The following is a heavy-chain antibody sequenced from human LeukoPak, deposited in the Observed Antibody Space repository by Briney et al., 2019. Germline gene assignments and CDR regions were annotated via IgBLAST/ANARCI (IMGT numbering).Heavy chain of an antibody. D-gene: IGHD2-2*01. CDR2: IRSKAYGGTT. J-gene: IGHJ6*02. CDR1: GFTFGDYA. CDR3: TRGVEYCSSTSCYYYYYYGMDV. V-gene: IGHV3-49*04. Sequence: PGGSLRLSCTASGFTFGDYAMSWVRQAPGKGLEWVGFIRSKAYGGTTEYAASVKGRFTISRDDSKSIAYLQINSLKTEDTAVYYCTRGVEYCSSTSCYYYYYYGMDVWGQGTTVTVSS.